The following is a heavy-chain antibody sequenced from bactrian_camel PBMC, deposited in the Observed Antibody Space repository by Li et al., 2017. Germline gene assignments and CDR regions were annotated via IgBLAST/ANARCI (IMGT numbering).Heavy chain of an antibody. V-gene: IGHV3S53*01. CDR3: VRGLVVSGYAPFNY. CDR2: ISRPGSR. CDR1: GHISKSCG. Sequence: VQLVESGGGLVQPGGSLRLSCAASGHISKSCGLAWFRQAPGKERERVASISRPGSRYYAEFVRGRFTISQDNAKNTVYLQMNSLKPEDTAVFYCVRGLVVSGYAPFNYWGQGTQVTVS. D-gene: IGHD1*01. J-gene: IGHJ4*01.